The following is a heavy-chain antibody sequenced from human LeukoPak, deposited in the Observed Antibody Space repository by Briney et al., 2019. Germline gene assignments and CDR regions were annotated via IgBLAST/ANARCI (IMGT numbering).Heavy chain of an antibody. CDR1: GGSISSSSYY. CDR3: ARFIKVTMVRGVIIMIDAFDI. Sequence: SETLSLTCTVSGGSISSSSYYWGWIRQPPGKGLEWIGSIDYSGSTYYNPSLKSRVTISVDTSKNQFSLKLSSVTAADTAVYYCARFIKVTMVRGVIIMIDAFDIWGQGTMVTVSS. CDR2: IDYSGST. J-gene: IGHJ3*02. D-gene: IGHD3-10*01. V-gene: IGHV4-39*07.